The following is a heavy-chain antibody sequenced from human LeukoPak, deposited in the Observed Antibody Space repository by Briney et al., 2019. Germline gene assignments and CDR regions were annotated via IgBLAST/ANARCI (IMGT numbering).Heavy chain of an antibody. J-gene: IGHJ4*02. CDR2: ISGNGGAT. Sequence: PGGSLRLSCATSGFTFTSYAVSCVRQPPGRGLEWGSAISGNGGATYYADSEKGWFTISRDNSTNTLHLQMNRLRAEDTAVYYCAKATTAIVVDNFFEYWGQGTLVSVSS. CDR3: AKATTAIVVDNFFEY. D-gene: IGHD3-22*01. CDR1: GFTFTSYA. V-gene: IGHV3-23*01.